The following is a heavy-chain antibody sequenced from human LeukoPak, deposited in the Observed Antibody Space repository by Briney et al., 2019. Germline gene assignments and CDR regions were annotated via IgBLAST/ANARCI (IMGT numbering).Heavy chain of an antibody. CDR3: ARTYDSSGPGDY. J-gene: IGHJ4*02. CDR2: INPSGGST. CDR1: GYTFTSYY. V-gene: IGHV1-46*01. D-gene: IGHD3-22*01. Sequence: ASVKVSCKASGYTFTSYYMHWVRQALGQGLEWMGIINPSGGSTSYAQKFQGRVTMTRDTSISTAYMELSRLRSDDTAVYYCARTYDSSGPGDYWGQGTLVTVSS.